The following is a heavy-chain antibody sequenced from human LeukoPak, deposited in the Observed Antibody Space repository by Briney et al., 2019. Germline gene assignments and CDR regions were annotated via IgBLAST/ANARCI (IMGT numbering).Heavy chain of an antibody. CDR1: GFTFSSYN. J-gene: IGHJ5*02. Sequence: GGSLRLSCAASGFTFSSYNMNWVRQAPGKGLEWASSISSSSDYIYYADSVKGRFTISRDNAKNSLYLQMKSLRAEDTAVYYCARGKTSQNIVTRKTYNWFDPWGQGTLVTVSS. V-gene: IGHV3-21*01. D-gene: IGHD2/OR15-2a*01. CDR3: ARGKTSQNIVTRKTYNWFDP. CDR2: ISSSSDYI.